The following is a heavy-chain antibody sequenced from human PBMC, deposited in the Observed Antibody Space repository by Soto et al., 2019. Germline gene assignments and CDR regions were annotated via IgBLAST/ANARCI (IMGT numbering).Heavy chain of an antibody. CDR3: ARTICSGGSCYSSWFDP. Sequence: ASVKVSCKASGYTFTSYDINWVRQATGQGLEWMGWMNPNSGNTGYAQKFQGRVTMTRNTSISTAYMELRSLRSEDTAVYYCARTICSGGSCYSSWFDPWGQGTLVTVSS. D-gene: IGHD2-15*01. CDR2: MNPNSGNT. CDR1: GYTFTSYD. V-gene: IGHV1-8*01. J-gene: IGHJ5*02.